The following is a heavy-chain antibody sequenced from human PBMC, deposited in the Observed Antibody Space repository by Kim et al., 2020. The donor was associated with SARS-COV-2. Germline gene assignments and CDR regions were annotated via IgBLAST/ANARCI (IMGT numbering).Heavy chain of an antibody. CDR2: IYHSGGT. V-gene: IGHV4-38-2*02. CDR1: GYSISSGYY. Sequence: SETLSLTCTVSGYSISSGYYWGWIRQPPGKGLEWIGSIYHSGGTYYNPSLKSRVTISVDTSKNQFSLKLSSVTAADTAVYYCARVYYGDYPSGFDYWGQGTLVTVSS. CDR3: ARVYYGDYPSGFDY. D-gene: IGHD4-17*01. J-gene: IGHJ4*02.